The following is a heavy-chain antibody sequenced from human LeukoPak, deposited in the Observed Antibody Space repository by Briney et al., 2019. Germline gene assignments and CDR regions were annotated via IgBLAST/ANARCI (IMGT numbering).Heavy chain of an antibody. CDR1: GYTFTSYY. D-gene: IGHD2-2*01. CDR3: ARSVVPAADFDY. CDR2: INPSGGST. V-gene: IGHV1-46*01. Sequence: ASVKVSCKASGYTFTSYYLHWVRQAPGQGLEWMGIINPSGGSTTYAQKFQGRVTITTDESTSTAYMELSSLRSEDTAVYYCARSVVPAADFDYWGQGTLVTVSS. J-gene: IGHJ4*02.